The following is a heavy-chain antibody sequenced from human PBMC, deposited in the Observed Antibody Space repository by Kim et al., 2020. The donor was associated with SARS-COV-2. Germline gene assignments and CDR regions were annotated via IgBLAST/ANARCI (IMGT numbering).Heavy chain of an antibody. J-gene: IGHJ4*02. CDR3: LRRQFTSGWYYLDY. D-gene: IGHD6-19*01. CDR1: GFTFSSHW. V-gene: IGHV3-74*01. CDR2: INSDGTTT. Sequence: GGSLRLSCAASGFTFSSHWMHWVRQAPGKWLVWVSRINSDGTTTSYGESVKGRFTISRDNAKNTLYLQMNSLRAEDTAVYYCLRRQFTSGWYYLDYWGQGTLVTFSS.